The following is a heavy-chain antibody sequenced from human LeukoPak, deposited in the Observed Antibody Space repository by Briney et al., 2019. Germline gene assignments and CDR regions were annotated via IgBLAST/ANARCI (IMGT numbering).Heavy chain of an antibody. D-gene: IGHD2-15*01. CDR1: GYTFTNFG. J-gene: IGHJ6*03. CDR2: IIPIFGTG. V-gene: IGHV1-69*13. Sequence: SVKVSCKASGYTFTNFGISWVRQAPGQGLEWMGGIIPIFGTGKYAQKFQGRVTITADESTSTAYMELSSLRSEDTAVYYCASRYCSGGNCFSRDYYYYYMDVWGKGTTVTVSS. CDR3: ASRYCSGGNCFSRDYYYYYMDV.